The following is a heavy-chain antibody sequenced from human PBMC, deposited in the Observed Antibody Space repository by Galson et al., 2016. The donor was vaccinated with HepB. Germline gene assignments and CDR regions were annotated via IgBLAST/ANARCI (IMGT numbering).Heavy chain of an antibody. CDR3: ARETGERVNYYYYYGMDV. V-gene: IGHV3-33*01. Sequence: SLRLSCAASGFIFSTSGMHWVRQAPGKGLEWVAFIWSDGSKKYYVDSVKGRFTISRDNSKSTMYLQMNSLRAGDTAVYYCARETGERVNYYYYYGMDVWGQGTTVTVSS. D-gene: IGHD3-10*01. CDR1: GFIFSTSG. CDR2: IWSDGSKK. J-gene: IGHJ6*02.